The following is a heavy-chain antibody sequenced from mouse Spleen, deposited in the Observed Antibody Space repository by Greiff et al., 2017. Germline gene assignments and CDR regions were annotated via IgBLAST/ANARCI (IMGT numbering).Heavy chain of an antibody. V-gene: IGHV1-15*01. CDR3: TRSRGYDYDSWFAY. CDR2: IDPETGGT. Sequence: QVQLQQSGAELVRPGASVTLSCKASGYIFTDYEMHWVKQTPVHGLEWIGAIDPETGGTAYNQKFKGKAILTADKSSSTAYMELRSLTSEDSAVYYCTRSRGYDYDSWFAYWGQGTLVTVSA. CDR1: GYIFTDYE. D-gene: IGHD2-4*01. J-gene: IGHJ3*01.